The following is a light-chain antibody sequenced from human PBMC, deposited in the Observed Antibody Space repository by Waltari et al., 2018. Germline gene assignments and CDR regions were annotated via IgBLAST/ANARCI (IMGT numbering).Light chain of an antibody. CDR1: SLRSYY. CDR2: GKN. J-gene: IGLJ2*01. CDR3: NSRDSSGNLVV. Sequence: SSELTQDPAVSVALGQTVRITCQGDSLRSYYASWDQQKPGQAPVLVIYGKNTRPSGIPDRLSGSSSGNTASLTITGAQAEDEADYYCNSRDSSGNLVVFGGGTKLTVL. V-gene: IGLV3-19*01.